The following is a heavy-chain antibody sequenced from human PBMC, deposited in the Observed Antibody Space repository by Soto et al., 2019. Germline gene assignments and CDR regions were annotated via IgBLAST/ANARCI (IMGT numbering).Heavy chain of an antibody. CDR2: IYYSGST. CDR1: GGSISSGGYY. Sequence: QVQLQESGPGLVKPSQTLSLTCTVSGGSISSGGYYWSWIRQHPGKGLEWIGYIYYSGSTYYNPSLKSRVTISVDTSKNQCSLKLSSVTAADTAVYYCARRSRSYYYDSSGFSYDAFDIWGQGTMVTVSS. V-gene: IGHV4-31*03. D-gene: IGHD3-22*01. J-gene: IGHJ3*02. CDR3: ARRSRSYYYDSSGFSYDAFDI.